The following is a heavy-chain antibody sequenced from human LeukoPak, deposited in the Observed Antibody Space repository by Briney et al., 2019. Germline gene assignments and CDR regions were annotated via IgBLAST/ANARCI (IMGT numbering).Heavy chain of an antibody. CDR1: GFTFDDYA. V-gene: IGHV3-43*02. D-gene: IGHD2-2*01. J-gene: IGHJ3*02. CDR2: ISGDGGST. Sequence: PGGSLRLSCAASGFTFDDYAMHWVRQAPGKGLEWVSLISGDGGSTYYAGSVKGRFTISRDNSKNSLYLQMNSLRTEDTALYYCAKESYCSSTSCYYDSSGSSAFDIWGQGTMVTVSS. CDR3: AKESYCSSTSCYYDSSGSSAFDI.